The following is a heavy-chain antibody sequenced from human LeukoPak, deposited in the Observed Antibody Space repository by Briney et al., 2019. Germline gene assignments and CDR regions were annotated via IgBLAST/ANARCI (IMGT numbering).Heavy chain of an antibody. Sequence: GGSLRLSCAASGFTFSSYAMHWVRQAPGKGLEWVAVISYDGSNKYYADSVKGRFTISRDNSKNTLYLQMNSLRAEDTAVYYCARELGYCSSTSCSHFDYWGQGTLVTVSS. CDR3: ARELGYCSSTSCSHFDY. V-gene: IGHV3-30*04. D-gene: IGHD2-2*01. CDR2: ISYDGSNK. CDR1: GFTFSSYA. J-gene: IGHJ4*02.